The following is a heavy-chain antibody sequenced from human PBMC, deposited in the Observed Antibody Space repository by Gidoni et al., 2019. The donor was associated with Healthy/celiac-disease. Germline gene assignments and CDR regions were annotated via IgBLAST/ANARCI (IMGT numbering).Heavy chain of an antibody. CDR1: GFTFSSYS. Sequence: EVQLVESGGGRVKPGWSLRLSCEASGFTFSSYSMNWVRQAPGKGLEWVSSISSSSSYIYYADSVKGRFTISRDNAKNSLYLQMNSLRAEDTAVYYCARADYYDSSGYLYWGQGTLVTVSS. V-gene: IGHV3-21*01. J-gene: IGHJ4*02. CDR3: ARADYYDSSGYLY. CDR2: ISSSSSYI. D-gene: IGHD3-22*01.